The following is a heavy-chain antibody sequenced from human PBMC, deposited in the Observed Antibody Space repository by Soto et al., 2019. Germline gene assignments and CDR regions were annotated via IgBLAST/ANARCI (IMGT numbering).Heavy chain of an antibody. J-gene: IGHJ4*02. CDR1: GGSISNYY. CDR2: IYYSGST. CDR3: ARGAPPIRSGGSCVDY. V-gene: IGHV4-59*08. D-gene: IGHD2-15*01. Sequence: SETLSLTCTVSGGSISNYYWTWIRQPPGKGLEWIGYIYYSGSTNYNPSLKSRVTISVDTSKNQFSLKLSSVTAADTAVYYCARGAPPIRSGGSCVDYWGQGTLVTVSS.